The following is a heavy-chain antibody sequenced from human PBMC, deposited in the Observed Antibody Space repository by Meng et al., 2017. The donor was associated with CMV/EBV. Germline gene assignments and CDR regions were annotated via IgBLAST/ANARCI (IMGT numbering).Heavy chain of an antibody. CDR2: ISSSGSTI. CDR3: ARDDLRKDIRLRNYYYGMDV. J-gene: IGHJ6*02. Sequence: GESLKISCAASGFTFSDYYMSWTRQAPGKGLEWVSYISSSGSTIYYADSVKGRFTISRDNAKNSLYLQMNSLRAEDTAVYYCARDDLRKDIRLRNYYYGMDVWGRGTTVTVSS. CDR1: GFTFSDYY. V-gene: IGHV3-11*04.